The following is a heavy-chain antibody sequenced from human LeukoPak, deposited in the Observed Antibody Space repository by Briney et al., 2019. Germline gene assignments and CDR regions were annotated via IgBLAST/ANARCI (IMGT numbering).Heavy chain of an antibody. J-gene: IGHJ3*02. CDR2: IYYNGST. V-gene: IGHV4-39*01. Sequence: SETLSLTCTVSGGSISSSSYYWGWIRQPPGKGLEWIGSIYYNGSTYYNPSLKSRVTISVDTSKNQFSLKLSSVTAADTAVYYCARRSSTVTTVAFDIWGQGTMVTVSS. CDR1: GGSISSSSYY. CDR3: ARRSSTVTTVAFDI. D-gene: IGHD4-17*01.